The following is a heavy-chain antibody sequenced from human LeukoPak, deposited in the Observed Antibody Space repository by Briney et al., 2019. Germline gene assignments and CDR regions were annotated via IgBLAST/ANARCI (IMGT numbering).Heavy chain of an antibody. Sequence: SETLSLTCTVSGVSISSSNSYWGWIRQPPGKGLEWIGSIYYSGNTYYNASLKSQVSISIDTSKNQFSLKLTSVTAADTAVYYCARGSRTMVRGVIAQRAEYFQHWGQGTLVTVSS. CDR2: IYYSGNT. CDR3: ARGSRTMVRGVIAQRAEYFQH. J-gene: IGHJ1*01. D-gene: IGHD3-10*01. V-gene: IGHV4-39*07. CDR1: GVSISSSNSY.